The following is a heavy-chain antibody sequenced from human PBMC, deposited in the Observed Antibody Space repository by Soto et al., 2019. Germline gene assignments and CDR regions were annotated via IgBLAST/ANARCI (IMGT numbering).Heavy chain of an antibody. V-gene: IGHV4-4*07. CDR1: GASLSTYY. CDR2: IYATGST. CDR3: VRDGTKNLRDRFDR. J-gene: IGHJ5*02. Sequence: LSLTCKVSGASLSTYYWSWIRHPPGKGLEWVGRIYATGSTDCNPSLKSRMTMSVDMSKKQFSLTLRSVTAADTAIYYCVRDGTKNLRDRFDRWGRGILVTASS. D-gene: IGHD1-1*01.